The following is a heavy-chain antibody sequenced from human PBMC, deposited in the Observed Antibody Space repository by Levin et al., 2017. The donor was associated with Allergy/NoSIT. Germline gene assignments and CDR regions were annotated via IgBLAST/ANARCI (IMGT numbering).Heavy chain of an antibody. D-gene: IGHD2-15*01. Sequence: ASVKVSCAASGFTFTTYGMVWVRQAPGKGLEWVSAISASGATTNYADSVKGRFTISRDNSNRMLYLQMSSLRAEDTAVYYCAKTLLYCSDGTCYSHHFYYGVDVWGQGTTVTVSS. CDR3: AKTLLYCSDGTCYSHHFYYGVDV. V-gene: IGHV3-23*01. CDR2: ISASGATT. J-gene: IGHJ6*02. CDR1: GFTFTTYG.